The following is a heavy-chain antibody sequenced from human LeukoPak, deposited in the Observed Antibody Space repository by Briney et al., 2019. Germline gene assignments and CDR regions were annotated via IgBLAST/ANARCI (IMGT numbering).Heavy chain of an antibody. J-gene: IGHJ5*02. Sequence: PSETLSLTCTVSGVSLSTYYWSWIRQPPGKGLEWIGYIFYSGSTNYNPSLKSRVTISVDTFNDQFSLKLSSVTAADTAVYYCARHRSAAAMFDPWGQGTLVTVSS. V-gene: IGHV4-59*08. CDR2: IFYSGST. D-gene: IGHD6-13*01. CDR3: ARHRSAAAMFDP. CDR1: GVSLSTYY.